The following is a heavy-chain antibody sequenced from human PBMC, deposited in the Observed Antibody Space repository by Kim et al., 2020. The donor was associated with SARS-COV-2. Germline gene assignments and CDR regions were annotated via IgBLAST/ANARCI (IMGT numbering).Heavy chain of an antibody. CDR1: GFTVSSNY. J-gene: IGHJ4*02. CDR2: IYSGGST. CDR3: SRDLPYGSGTPPPHY. D-gene: IGHD3-10*01. V-gene: IGHV3-66*02. Sequence: GGSLRLSCAASGFTVSSNYMSWVRQAPGKGLEWVSVIYSGGSTYYADSVKGRFTISRDNSKNTLYLLMNSLSAEDTAVYYCSRDLPYGSGTPPPHYWGQGTLVTVSS.